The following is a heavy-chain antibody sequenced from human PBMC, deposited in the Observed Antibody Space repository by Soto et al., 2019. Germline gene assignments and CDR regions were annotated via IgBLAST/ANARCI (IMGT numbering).Heavy chain of an antibody. CDR1: GFTFSDFA. J-gene: IGHJ6*02. V-gene: IGHV3-23*01. CDR3: AAPRDEYGSGVSWFTYGMDI. CDR2: LDGAGGST. D-gene: IGHD3-10*01. Sequence: GGSLRLSCLASGFTFSDFAMTGVRHVPGRGLEWVASLDGAGGSTYYAESVRGRFSISIDNSQNTLFLQMKRLTVDDTAIYYCAAPRDEYGSGVSWFTYGMDIWGQGTTVTV.